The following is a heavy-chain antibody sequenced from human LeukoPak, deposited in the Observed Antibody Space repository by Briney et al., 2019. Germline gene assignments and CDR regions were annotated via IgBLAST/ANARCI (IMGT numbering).Heavy chain of an antibody. CDR2: IIPIFGTA. D-gene: IGHD1-26*01. J-gene: IGHJ4*02. CDR3: AMGWWELRHFDY. CDR1: GGTFSSYA. Sequence: SVKVSCKASGGTFSSYAISWVRQAPGQGLEWMGRIIPIFGTANYAQKFQGRVTITTDKSTSTAYMELSSLRSEDTAVYYCAMGWWELRHFDYWGQGTLVTVSS. V-gene: IGHV1-69*05.